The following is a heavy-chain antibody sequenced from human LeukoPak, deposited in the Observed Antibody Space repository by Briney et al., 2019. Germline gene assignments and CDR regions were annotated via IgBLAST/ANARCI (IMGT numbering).Heavy chain of an antibody. J-gene: IGHJ4*02. CDR3: ARHTIAPYTGIAVLGDFDY. D-gene: IGHD6-19*01. CDR1: GYSISSVYY. V-gene: IGHV4-38-2*01. CDR2: IYHSGST. Sequence: SETLSLTCAVSGYSISSVYYWGCIRQPPGKGLEWIGSIYHSGSTTYNPSLKSRVTISVDTSKNQSSLKLSSVTAADTAVYYCARHTIAPYTGIAVLGDFDYWGQGTLVTVSS.